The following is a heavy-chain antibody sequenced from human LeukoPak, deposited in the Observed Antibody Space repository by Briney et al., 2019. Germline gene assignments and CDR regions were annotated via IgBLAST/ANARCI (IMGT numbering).Heavy chain of an antibody. CDR2: INAGNGNT. J-gene: IGHJ1*01. Sequence: ASVKVSCKASGYTFTSYAMHWVRQAPGQRLEWMGWINAGNGNTKYSQKFQGRVTITRDTSASTAYMELSSLRSEDTAVYYCASADPITMVTFVNQHWGQGTLVTVSS. CDR3: ASADPITMVTFVNQH. CDR1: GYTFTSYA. V-gene: IGHV1-3*01. D-gene: IGHD3-10*01.